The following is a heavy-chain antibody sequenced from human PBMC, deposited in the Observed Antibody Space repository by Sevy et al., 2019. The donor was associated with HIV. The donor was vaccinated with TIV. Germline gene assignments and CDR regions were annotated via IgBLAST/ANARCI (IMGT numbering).Heavy chain of an antibody. CDR3: TIEGCSGGSCYPWY. CDR2: IKSKTDGGTT. V-gene: IGHV3-15*01. D-gene: IGHD2-15*01. Sequence: GGSLRLSCAASGFTFSKAWMSWVRQAPGKGLEWVGRIKSKTDGGTTDYDAPVKGRFTISRDDSKNTLYLQMNSLKTEDTAVYYCTIEGCSGGSCYPWYWGQGTLVTVSS. CDR1: GFTFSKAW. J-gene: IGHJ4*02.